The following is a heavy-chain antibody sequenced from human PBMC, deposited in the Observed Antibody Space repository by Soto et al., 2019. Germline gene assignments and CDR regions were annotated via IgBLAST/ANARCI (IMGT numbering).Heavy chain of an antibody. D-gene: IGHD1-26*01. Sequence: SVKVSCKASGGTFSSYAISWVRQAPGQGPEWMGGIIPIFGTADYAQKFQGRVTITADESTSTAYMELNSLRSEDTAVYYCASPGGSYYGGVVFWGQGTVVTVS. V-gene: IGHV1-69*13. CDR3: ASPGGSYYGGVVF. CDR2: IIPIFGTA. CDR1: GGTFSSYA. J-gene: IGHJ4*02.